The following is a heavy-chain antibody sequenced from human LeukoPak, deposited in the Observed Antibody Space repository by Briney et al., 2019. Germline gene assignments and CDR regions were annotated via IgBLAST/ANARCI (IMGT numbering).Heavy chain of an antibody. CDR3: AREGYCSSTSCRGFDP. Sequence: GGSLRLSCAASGFTFSDYYMSWIRQAPGKGLEWVSYISSSGSTIYYADSVKGRFTISRDNAKNSLYLQMNSLRAEDTAVYYCAREGYCSSTSCRGFDPWGQGTLVTVSS. D-gene: IGHD2-2*01. V-gene: IGHV3-11*01. CDR1: GFTFSDYY. J-gene: IGHJ5*02. CDR2: ISSSGSTI.